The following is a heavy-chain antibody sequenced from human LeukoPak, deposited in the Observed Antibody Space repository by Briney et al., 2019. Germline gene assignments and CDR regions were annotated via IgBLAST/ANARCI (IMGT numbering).Heavy chain of an antibody. Sequence: PSETLSLTCTVSGGSISSYYWSWIRQPPGKGLEWIGYCYCIGYTNYNPSLKSRVTISVDTSKNQFSLKLSSVSAADTAVYYCARVEYYYGSGSYSNYYYYGMDVWGQGTTVTLS. J-gene: IGHJ6*02. CDR1: GGSISSYY. D-gene: IGHD3-10*01. V-gene: IGHV4-59*01. CDR3: ARVEYYYGSGSYSNYYYYGMDV. CDR2: CYCIGYT.